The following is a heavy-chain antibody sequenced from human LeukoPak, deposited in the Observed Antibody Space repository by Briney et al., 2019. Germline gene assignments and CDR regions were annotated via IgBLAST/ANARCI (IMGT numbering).Heavy chain of an antibody. V-gene: IGHV1-46*01. CDR3: ARAGYDILTGYRRPFDY. J-gene: IGHJ4*02. CDR2: INTSGGST. Sequence: ASVRVSCKASGYTFTSYYMHWVRQAPGQGLEWMGIINTSGGSTSYAQKFQGRVTMTRDTSTSTVYMELSSLRSEDTAVYYCARAGYDILTGYRRPFDYWGQGTLVTVSS. D-gene: IGHD3-9*01. CDR1: GYTFTSYY.